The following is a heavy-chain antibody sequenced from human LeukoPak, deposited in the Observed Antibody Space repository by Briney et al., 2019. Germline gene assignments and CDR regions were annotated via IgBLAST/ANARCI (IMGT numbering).Heavy chain of an antibody. V-gene: IGHV1-2*02. CDR1: GYSFTDYS. D-gene: IGHD6-13*01. CDR3: ARIAIPGRHYFDP. J-gene: IGHJ5*01. Sequence: ASVKVSCKASGYSFTDYSMHWVRQPPGQGLEWMGWINPNSGGTDYAQEFRGRVTMTRDTSISTAYMELSRLRSDVTAVYYCARIAIPGRHYFDPWGKGTLVTVSS. CDR2: INPNSGGT.